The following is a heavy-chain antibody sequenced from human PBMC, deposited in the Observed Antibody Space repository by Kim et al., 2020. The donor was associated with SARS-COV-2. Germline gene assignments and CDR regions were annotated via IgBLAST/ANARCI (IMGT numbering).Heavy chain of an antibody. J-gene: IGHJ4*02. CDR2: ISGSGGST. D-gene: IGHD3-10*01. CDR3: AKDQGLRWTPFRITMVRGVIPTLGY. V-gene: IGHV3-23*01. Sequence: GGSLRLSCAASGFTFSSYAMSWVRQAPGKGLEWVSAISGSGGSTYYADSVKGRFTISRDNSKNTLYLQMNSLRAEDTAVYYCAKDQGLRWTPFRITMVRGVIPTLGYWGQGTLVTVSS. CDR1: GFTFSSYA.